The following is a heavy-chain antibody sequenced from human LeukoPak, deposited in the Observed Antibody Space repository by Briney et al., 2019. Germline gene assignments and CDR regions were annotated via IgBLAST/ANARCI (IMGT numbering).Heavy chain of an antibody. J-gene: IGHJ4*02. CDR2: IHNNGYT. V-gene: IGHV4-59*08. Sequence: SETLSLTCTVSGGXISDYYCSWIRQPPGKGLEWIAYIHNNGYTNHNPPLKSRVTISLDTSKNQFSLKLTSVTAADTAVYYCARHTVSRAGGDFDYWGQGTLVTVSS. D-gene: IGHD2-8*01. CDR3: ARHTVSRAGGDFDY. CDR1: GGXISDYY.